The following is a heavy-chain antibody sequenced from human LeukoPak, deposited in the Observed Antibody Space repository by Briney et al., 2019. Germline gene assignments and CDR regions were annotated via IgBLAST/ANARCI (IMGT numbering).Heavy chain of an antibody. CDR1: GGSISGTNW. Sequence: PSGTLSLTCGVSGGSISGTNWWSWVRQPPGQGLEWIGEISLAGQTNYNPSLKSRVTISVDTSKNQFSLNLTSVTAADTAVYYCARSLTDYSSGWYFDSWGQGTLVTVSS. CDR2: ISLAGQT. J-gene: IGHJ4*02. CDR3: ARSLTDYSSGWYFDS. D-gene: IGHD6-19*01. V-gene: IGHV4-4*02.